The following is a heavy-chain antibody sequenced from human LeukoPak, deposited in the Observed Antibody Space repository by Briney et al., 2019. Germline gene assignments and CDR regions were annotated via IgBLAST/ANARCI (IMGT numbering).Heavy chain of an antibody. V-gene: IGHV3-21*01. CDR1: GFTFSSYS. J-gene: IGHJ5*02. Sequence: GGSLRLSCAASGFTFSSYSMNWVRQAPGKGLEWVSSISTTSTYIYYADSVEGRFTISRDNTKNSLYLQMNSLRGEDTAVYYCAAGTTSCYSCGWSDPWGQGTLVTVSS. CDR3: AAGTTSCYSCGWSDP. CDR2: ISTTSTYI. D-gene: IGHD2-2*01.